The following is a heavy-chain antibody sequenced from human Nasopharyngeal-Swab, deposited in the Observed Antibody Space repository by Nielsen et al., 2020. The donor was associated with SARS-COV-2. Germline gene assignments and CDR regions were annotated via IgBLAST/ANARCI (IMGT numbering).Heavy chain of an antibody. D-gene: IGHD4-17*01. Sequence: RQAPGKGLEWLGEINHSGSTNYNPSLKSRVTISVDTSKNQFSLKLSSVTAADTAVYYCARGGNGDYVRSYYYYYGMDVWGQGTTVTVSS. CDR2: INHSGST. J-gene: IGHJ6*02. CDR3: ARGGNGDYVRSYYYYYGMDV. V-gene: IGHV4-34*01.